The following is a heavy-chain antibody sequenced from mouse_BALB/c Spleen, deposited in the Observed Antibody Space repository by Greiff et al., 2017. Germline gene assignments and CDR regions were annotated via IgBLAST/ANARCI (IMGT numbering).Heavy chain of an antibody. CDR2: ISSGGSYT. CDR3: ARLTYYAMDY. V-gene: IGHV5-6*01. J-gene: IGHJ4*01. CDR1: GFTFSSYG. Sequence: EVKVVESGGDLVKPGGSLKLSCAASGFTFSSYGMSWVRQTPDKRLEWVATISSGGSYTYYPDSVKGRFTISRDNAKNTLYLQMSSLKSEDTAMYYCARLTYYAMDYWGQGTSVTVSS.